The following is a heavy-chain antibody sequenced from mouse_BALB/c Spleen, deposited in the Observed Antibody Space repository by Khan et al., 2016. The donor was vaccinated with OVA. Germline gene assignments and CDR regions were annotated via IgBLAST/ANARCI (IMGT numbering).Heavy chain of an antibody. CDR3: VRDGAYYRNDGWFAY. J-gene: IGHJ3*01. CDR1: GCTFTSYT. Sequence: QVQLKQSGAELARPGASVKMSCKTSGCTFTSYTIHWIKLRPGQGLEWIGYINPNNGYTNYNQKFKDKATLTADKSSTTVYMQLSSLTSDDSAIYNWVRDGAYYRNDGWFAYWGQGTLVTVSA. V-gene: IGHV1-4*01. D-gene: IGHD2-14*01. CDR2: INPNNGYT.